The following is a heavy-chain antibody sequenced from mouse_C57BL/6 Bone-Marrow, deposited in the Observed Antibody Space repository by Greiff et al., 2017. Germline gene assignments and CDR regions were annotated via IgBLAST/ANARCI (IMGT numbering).Heavy chain of an antibody. CDR2: ISNLAYSI. V-gene: IGHV5-15*04. Sequence: EVMLVESGGGLVQPGGSLKLSCAASGFTFSDYGMAWVRQAPRKGPEWVAFISNLAYSIYYADTVTGRFTISRENAKNTLYLEMSSLRSEDTAMYYCARRRGSSYWYFDVWGTGTTVTVSS. CDR1: GFTFSDYG. J-gene: IGHJ1*03. CDR3: ARRRGSSYWYFDV.